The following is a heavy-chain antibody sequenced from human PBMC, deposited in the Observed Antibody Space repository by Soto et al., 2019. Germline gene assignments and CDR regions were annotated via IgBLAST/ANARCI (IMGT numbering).Heavy chain of an antibody. D-gene: IGHD1-1*01. J-gene: IGHJ4*02. V-gene: IGHV3-30-3*01. Sequence: SLRLSCAASGFTFSSYAMHWVRQAPGKGLEWVAVISYDGSNKYYADSVKGRFTISRDNSKNTLYLQMNSLRAEDTAVYYCARSSGPWAPGDYWGQGTLVTVSS. CDR1: GFTFSSYA. CDR2: ISYDGSNK. CDR3: ARSSGPWAPGDY.